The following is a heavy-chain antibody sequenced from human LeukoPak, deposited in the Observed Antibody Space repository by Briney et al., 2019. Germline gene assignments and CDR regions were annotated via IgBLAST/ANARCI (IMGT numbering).Heavy chain of an antibody. CDR3: ARSYYDILTGIPLAFDY. Sequence: GGSLRLSCAASGFTFSSYSMNWVRQAPGKGLEWVSSISGSSSYIYYADSVKGRFTIYRDNAKNSLYLQMNSLRAEDTAVYYCARSYYDILTGIPLAFDYWGQGTLVTVSS. D-gene: IGHD3-9*01. J-gene: IGHJ4*02. CDR1: GFTFSSYS. V-gene: IGHV3-21*01. CDR2: ISGSSSYI.